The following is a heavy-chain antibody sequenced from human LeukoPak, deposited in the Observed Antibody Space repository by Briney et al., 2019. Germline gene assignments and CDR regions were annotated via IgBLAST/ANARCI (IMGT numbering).Heavy chain of an antibody. CDR3: ARARGDYDFWSGYYLNWFDP. J-gene: IGHJ5*02. V-gene: IGHV3-48*02. D-gene: IGHD3-3*01. Sequence: GGSLRLSCAASGFTFSSYSMNWVRQAPGKGLEWVSYISSSSSTIYYADSVKGRFTISRDNAKNSLYLQMNSLRDEDTAVYYCARARGDYDFWSGYYLNWFDPWGQGTLVTVSS. CDR1: GFTFSSYS. CDR2: ISSSSSTI.